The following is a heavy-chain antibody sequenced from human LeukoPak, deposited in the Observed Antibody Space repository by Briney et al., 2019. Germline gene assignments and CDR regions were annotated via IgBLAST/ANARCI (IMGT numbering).Heavy chain of an antibody. Sequence: PGGSLRLSCAASGFTLSEYDMHWVRQPTGKGLEWVFVIGFAGDTYYSDSVKSRFTISRERPKNSLDLQINSLRAEDTAVHYCARDGRGLVVPAAIPLYNYYYGMDVWGQGTTVTVSS. D-gene: IGHD2-2*01. V-gene: IGHV3-13*01. J-gene: IGHJ6*02. CDR1: GFTLSEYD. CDR3: ARDGRGLVVPAAIPLYNYYYGMDV. CDR2: IGFAGDT.